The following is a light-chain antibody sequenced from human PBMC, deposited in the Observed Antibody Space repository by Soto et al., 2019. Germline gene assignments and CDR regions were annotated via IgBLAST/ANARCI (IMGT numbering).Light chain of an antibody. V-gene: IGLV1-44*01. J-gene: IGLJ2*01. CDR3: AAWDARLNGVV. CDR2: SYN. Sequence: QSVLTQPPSASGTPGQRVTISCSGSSSNIGSNTVIWYQQLPGTAPKLLIYSYNQRPSGVPDRFSGSKSGTSASLAISGLQSEDEAHYYCAAWDARLNGVVFGGGTKLTVL. CDR1: SSNIGSNT.